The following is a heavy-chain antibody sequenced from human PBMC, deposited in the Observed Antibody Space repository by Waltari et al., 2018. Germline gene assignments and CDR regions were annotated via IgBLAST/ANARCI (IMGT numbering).Heavy chain of an antibody. CDR1: GFTFSYAW. CDR3: TRETYYYDGSGYYNFDY. CDR2: IKSKTDGGTT. J-gene: IGHJ4*02. V-gene: IGHV3-15*01. Sequence: EVQLVESGGGLLKPGWSLRLSCSASGFTFSYAWMSWARQAPGKGLEWVGRIKSKTDGGTTDYAAPVKGRFTISRDDSKNTLYLQMNSLKTEDTAVYYCTRETYYYDGSGYYNFDYWGQGTLVTVSS. D-gene: IGHD3-22*01.